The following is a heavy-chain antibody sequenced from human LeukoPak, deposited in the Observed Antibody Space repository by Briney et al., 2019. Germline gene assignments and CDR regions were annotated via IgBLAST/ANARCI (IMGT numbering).Heavy chain of an antibody. J-gene: IGHJ4*02. CDR3: AKREGYGDEDY. CDR2: ISGSGGST. CDR1: GFTFSNYA. V-gene: IGHV3-23*01. D-gene: IGHD4-17*01. Sequence: GGSLRLSCAASGFTFSNYALSWVRQAPGKGLEWVSDISGSGGSTYYADSVKGRFTISRDNSKNTLYLQMNSLRAEDTAVYYCAKREGYGDEDYWGQGTLVTVSS.